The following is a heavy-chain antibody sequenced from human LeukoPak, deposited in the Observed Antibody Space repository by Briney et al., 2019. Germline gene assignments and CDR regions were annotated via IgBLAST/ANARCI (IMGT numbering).Heavy chain of an antibody. V-gene: IGHV3-64*01. CDR3: ARGRLASTATTTYDY. J-gene: IGHJ4*02. CDR2: ITSNGGSA. CDR1: GFTFSIYA. D-gene: IGHD4-17*01. Sequence: GGSLRLSCAASGFTFSIYAMHWVRQAPGKGLEYVSAITSNGGSAYYANSVKGRFTISRDNSKNTLYLQMGSLRAEDMAVYYCARGRLASTATTTYDYWGQGTLVTVSS.